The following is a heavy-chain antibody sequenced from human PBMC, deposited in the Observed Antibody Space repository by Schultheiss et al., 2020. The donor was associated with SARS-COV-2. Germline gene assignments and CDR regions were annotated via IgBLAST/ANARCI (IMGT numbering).Heavy chain of an antibody. Sequence: GGSLRLSCAASGFTFSSYGMHWVRQAPGKGLEWVAVIWYDGSNKYYADSVKGRFTISRDSSKNTVYLQMNSLRGEDTAVYYCARDLGYQLLTYGFDIWGQGTMVTVSS. CDR1: GFTFSSYG. V-gene: IGHV3-30*19. D-gene: IGHD2-2*01. J-gene: IGHJ3*02. CDR3: ARDLGYQLLTYGFDI. CDR2: IWYDGSNK.